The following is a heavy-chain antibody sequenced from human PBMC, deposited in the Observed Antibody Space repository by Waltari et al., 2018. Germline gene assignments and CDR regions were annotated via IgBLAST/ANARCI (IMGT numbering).Heavy chain of an antibody. V-gene: IGHV1-69-2*01. J-gene: IGHJ4*02. CDR3: ATGLLLN. CDR1: GYTFTDYY. CDR2: LDPENGET. Sequence: EVKLVQSGAEVKKPGATVKIPCKISGYTFTDYYMHWVQQAPGKGLEWMGLLDPENGETIYTENFQGRVTLTADTSTDTAYMELSSLRSDDTAVYYCATGLLLNWGQGTLVTVSS.